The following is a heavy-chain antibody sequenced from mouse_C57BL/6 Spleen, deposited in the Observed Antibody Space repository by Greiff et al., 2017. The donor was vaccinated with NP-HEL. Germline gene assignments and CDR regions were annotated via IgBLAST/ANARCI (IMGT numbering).Heavy chain of an antibody. D-gene: IGHD2-4*01. CDR2: IDPETGGT. Sequence: QVQLKQSGAELVRPGASVTLSCKASGYTFTDYEMHWVKQTPVHGLEWIGAIDPETGGTAYNQKFKGEAILTADKSSSTAYMELRSLTSEDSAVYYCTRSYDYDGRPFAYWGQGTLVTVSA. CDR3: TRSYDYDGRPFAY. J-gene: IGHJ3*01. V-gene: IGHV1-15*01. CDR1: GYTFTDYE.